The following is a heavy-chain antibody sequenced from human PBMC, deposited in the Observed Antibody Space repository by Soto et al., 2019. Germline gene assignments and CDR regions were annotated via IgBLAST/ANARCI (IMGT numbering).Heavy chain of an antibody. Sequence: VQLVESGGGLVQPGGSLRLSCAASEFTFGTYSMNWVRQAPGKGLEWLSSISSSSSYIYYADSVKGRFTISRDNAKNSLYLQMNSLRAEDTAVYYCARGEVVAPAAIGGPMDVWGQGTTVTVSS. CDR1: EFTFGTYS. V-gene: IGHV3-21*01. D-gene: IGHD2-2*01. CDR3: ARGEVVAPAAIGGPMDV. J-gene: IGHJ6*02. CDR2: ISSSSSYI.